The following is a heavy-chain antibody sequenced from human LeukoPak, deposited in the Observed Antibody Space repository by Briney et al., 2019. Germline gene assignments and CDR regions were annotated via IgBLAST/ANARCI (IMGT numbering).Heavy chain of an antibody. J-gene: IGHJ5*02. CDR2: ISGSSSYM. CDR3: ARGVDSSSWYWWFDP. Sequence: GGSLRLSCAASGFIFSSYSMNWVRQAPGKGLEWVACISGSSSYMYYADSVKGRFTVSRDNAKNSLYLQMSSLRAEDAAVYYCARGVDSSSWYWWFDPWGQGTLVTVSS. CDR1: GFIFSSYS. D-gene: IGHD6-13*01. V-gene: IGHV3-21*01.